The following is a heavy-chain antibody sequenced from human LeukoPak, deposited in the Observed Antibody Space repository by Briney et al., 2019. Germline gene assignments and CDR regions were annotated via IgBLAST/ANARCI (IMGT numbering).Heavy chain of an antibody. J-gene: IGHJ6*03. V-gene: IGHV3-30-3*01. Sequence: GGSLRLSCAFSGLTFSSYAMHWVRQAPGKGLEWVAVISYDGSNKYYADSVKGRFTISRDNSKNTLYLQMNSLRAEDTAVYYCRRRLGYYYDSSGYFRYYYYYMDVWGKGTTVTVSS. D-gene: IGHD3-22*01. CDR2: ISYDGSNK. CDR1: GLTFSSYA. CDR3: RRRLGYYYDSSGYFRYYYYYMDV.